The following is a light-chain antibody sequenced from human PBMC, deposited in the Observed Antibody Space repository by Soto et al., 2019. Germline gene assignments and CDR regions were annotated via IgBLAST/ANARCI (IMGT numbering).Light chain of an antibody. CDR1: QSVSSN. CDR3: QQYDNSVWT. V-gene: IGKV3D-15*01. Sequence: EIVMTQSPATLSVSPGDRATLSCRASQSVSSNLAWYQQRPGQAPRLLIYGASRRATGIPDRFSGSGSGTDFTLTISRLEPEDLAVYYCQQYDNSVWTFGQGTKVDIK. CDR2: GAS. J-gene: IGKJ1*01.